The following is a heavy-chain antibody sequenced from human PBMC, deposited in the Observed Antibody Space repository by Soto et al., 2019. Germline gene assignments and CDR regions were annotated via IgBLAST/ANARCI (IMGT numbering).Heavy chain of an antibody. CDR3: ARWEGDILTGYYVY. J-gene: IGHJ4*02. CDR2: IYYSGST. CDR1: GGSVSSGSYY. D-gene: IGHD3-9*01. Sequence: PSETLSLTCTVSGGSVSSGSYYWSWIRQPPGKGLEWIGYIYYSGSTNYKPSLKSRVTISVDTSKNQFSLKLSSVTAADTAVYYCARWEGDILTGYYVYWGQGTLVTVSS. V-gene: IGHV4-61*01.